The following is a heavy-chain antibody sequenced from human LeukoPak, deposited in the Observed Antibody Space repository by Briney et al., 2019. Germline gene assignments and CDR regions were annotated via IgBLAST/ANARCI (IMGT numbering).Heavy chain of an antibody. D-gene: IGHD6-19*01. CDR3: ARASYSSGWYNVDP. CDR2: IKQDGSET. J-gene: IGHJ5*02. V-gene: IGHV3-7*01. CDR1: GFTFSAYW. Sequence: GGSLRLSCVASGFTFSAYWMSWVRQAPGKGLEYMASIKQDGSETYYVDSVKGRFTISRDNAKDSLDLQMNNLRAEDTAVYYCARASYSSGWYNVDPWGQGTLVTVSS.